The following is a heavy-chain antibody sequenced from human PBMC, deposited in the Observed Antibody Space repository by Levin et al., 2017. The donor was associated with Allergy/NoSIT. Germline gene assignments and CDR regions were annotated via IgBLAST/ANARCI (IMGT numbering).Heavy chain of an antibody. D-gene: IGHD3-3*01. V-gene: IGHV1-8*01. CDR3: ARGRVVGYYDFWSGSLNDAFDI. CDR1: GYTFTSYD. J-gene: IGHJ3*02. Sequence: RGESLKISCKASGYTFTSYDINWVRQATGQGLEWMGWMNPNSGNTGYAQKFQGRVTMTRNTSISTAYMELSSLRSEDTAVYYCARGRVVGYYDFWSGSLNDAFDIWGQGTMVTVSS. CDR2: MNPNSGNT.